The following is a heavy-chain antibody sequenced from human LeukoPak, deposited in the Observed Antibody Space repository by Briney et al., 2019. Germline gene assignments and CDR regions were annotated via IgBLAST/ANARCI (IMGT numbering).Heavy chain of an antibody. Sequence: GGSLRLSCAASGFTFSSYEMHWVRQVPGKGLEWVSYISSGGSTIYYADSVKGRFTISRDNAKNSLYLQMNSLRAEDTAVYYCARDMDYGGPFDYWGQGTLVTVSS. CDR2: ISSGGSTI. CDR1: GFTFSSYE. D-gene: IGHD4-23*01. V-gene: IGHV3-48*03. CDR3: ARDMDYGGPFDY. J-gene: IGHJ4*02.